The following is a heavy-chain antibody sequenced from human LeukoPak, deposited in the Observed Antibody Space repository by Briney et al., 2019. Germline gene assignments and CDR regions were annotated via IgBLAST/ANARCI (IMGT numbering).Heavy chain of an antibody. D-gene: IGHD2-2*02. V-gene: IGHV4-59*01. CDR3: ARRACSSISCYIDY. Sequence: SETLSLTCTVSGGSISSYYWSWIRQPPGKELEWIGYIYYSGSTNYNPSLKSRVTISVDTSKNQFSLKLSSVTAADTAVYYCARRACSSISCYIDYWGQGTLVTVSS. CDR2: IYYSGST. J-gene: IGHJ4*02. CDR1: GGSISSYY.